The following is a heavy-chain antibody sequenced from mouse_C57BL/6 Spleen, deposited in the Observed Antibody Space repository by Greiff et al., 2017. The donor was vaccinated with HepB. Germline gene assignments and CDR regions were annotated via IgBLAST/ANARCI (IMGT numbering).Heavy chain of an antibody. J-gene: IGHJ1*03. Sequence: EVQLQQSGAELVKPGASVKLSCTASGFNIKDYYMHWVKQRTEQGLEWIGRIDPEDGETKYAPKCQGKATITADTSSNTAYLQLSSLTSEDAAVYYRARSPFTTVGPWYFDVWGTGTTVTVAS. CDR1: GFNIKDYY. V-gene: IGHV14-2*01. D-gene: IGHD1-1*01. CDR3: ARSPFTTVGPWYFDV. CDR2: IDPEDGET.